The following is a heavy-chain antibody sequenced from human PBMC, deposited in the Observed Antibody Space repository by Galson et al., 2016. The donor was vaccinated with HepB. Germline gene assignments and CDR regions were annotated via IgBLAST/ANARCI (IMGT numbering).Heavy chain of an antibody. CDR3: ARRMATITSFDY. Sequence: SLRLSCAASGFSFSNYAMSWVRQAPGKGLEWVSRINSDGSSTSYADSVKGRFTISRDNAKNTLYLQMNSLRAEDTAVYYCARRMATITSFDYWGQGTLVTVSS. J-gene: IGHJ4*02. V-gene: IGHV3-74*01. CDR2: INSDGSST. D-gene: IGHD5-24*01. CDR1: GFSFSNYA.